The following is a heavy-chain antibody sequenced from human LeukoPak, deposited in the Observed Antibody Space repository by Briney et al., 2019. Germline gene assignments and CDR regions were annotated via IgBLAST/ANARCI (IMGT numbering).Heavy chain of an antibody. J-gene: IGHJ5*02. CDR3: ASIRQLAGSDWFDP. V-gene: IGHV4-59*13. CDR1: GVSISSYY. D-gene: IGHD6-13*01. CDR2: IYYSGST. Sequence: PSETLSLTCTVSGVSISSYYWSWIRQPPGKGLEWIGYIYYSGSTNYNPSLKSRVTISVDTSKNQFSLKLSSVTAADTAVYYCASIRQLAGSDWFDPWGQGTLVTVSS.